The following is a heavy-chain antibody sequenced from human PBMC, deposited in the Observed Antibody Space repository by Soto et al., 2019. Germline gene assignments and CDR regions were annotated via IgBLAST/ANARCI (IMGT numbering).Heavy chain of an antibody. D-gene: IGHD6-13*01. CDR2: IYYSGST. J-gene: IGHJ6*02. V-gene: IGHV4-39*01. Sequence: PSETMSLTCTVSGGSISSSSYYWGWIRQPPGKGLEWIGSIYYSGSTYYNPSLKSRVTISVDTSKNQFSLKLSSVTAADTAVDYCARHRAAAAHPRTHGMDVWGQGTTVTVSS. CDR1: GGSISSSSYY. CDR3: ARHRAAAAHPRTHGMDV.